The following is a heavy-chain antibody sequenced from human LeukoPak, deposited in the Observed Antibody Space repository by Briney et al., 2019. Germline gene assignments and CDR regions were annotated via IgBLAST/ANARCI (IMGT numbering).Heavy chain of an antibody. Sequence: GGSLRLSCAASGFTFSSCAMSWVRQAPGNGLECVSAISGSGDSTYYADSVKGRFTISRDNSKNTLDLQMNSLRVEDTAVYYCAKFEIAAVGTGDYWGQGTLVTVSS. CDR1: GFTFSSCA. V-gene: IGHV3-23*01. J-gene: IGHJ4*02. CDR3: AKFEIAAVGTGDY. D-gene: IGHD6-13*01. CDR2: ISGSGDST.